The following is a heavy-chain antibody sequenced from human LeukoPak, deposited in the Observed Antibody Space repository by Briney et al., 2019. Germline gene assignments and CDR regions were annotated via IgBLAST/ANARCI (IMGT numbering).Heavy chain of an antibody. Sequence: SVKVSCKASGGTFSSYAITWVRQAPGQGLEWIGRIIPIFGTANYAQKFQGRVTITTDESTSTAYMELSTLRSDDTAVYYCARERPPGDSSNWFLEGYFDIWGQGTLVTVSS. D-gene: IGHD6-13*01. CDR1: GGTFSSYA. CDR2: IIPIFGTA. V-gene: IGHV1-69*05. J-gene: IGHJ4*02. CDR3: ARERPPGDSSNWFLEGYFDI.